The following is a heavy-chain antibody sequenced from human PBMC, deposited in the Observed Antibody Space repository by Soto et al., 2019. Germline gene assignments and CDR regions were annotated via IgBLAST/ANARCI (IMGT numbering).Heavy chain of an antibody. Sequence: QVQLQQWGAGLLKPSETLSLTCAVYGGSFSGYYWSWIRQPPGKGLEWIGEINHSGSTNYNPSLRXXVXIXXDTSKNQFSLKLSSVTAADTAVYYCARGLSRRLDYWGQGTLVTVSS. CDR1: GGSFSGYY. J-gene: IGHJ4*02. CDR2: INHSGST. CDR3: ARGLSRRLDY. V-gene: IGHV4-34*01. D-gene: IGHD3-10*01.